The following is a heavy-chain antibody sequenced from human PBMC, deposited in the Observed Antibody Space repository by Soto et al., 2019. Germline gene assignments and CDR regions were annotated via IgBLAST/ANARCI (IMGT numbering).Heavy chain of an antibody. Sequence: SVKVSCKACGGTFSRYSISWVRQAPGQGLEWMGGIIPIFGTANYAQKSQGRVTITADESTSTAYMELSSLRSEDTAVYYCASNPSGELELRAVAFDIWGQGTMVTVSS. CDR1: GGTFSRYS. V-gene: IGHV1-69*13. D-gene: IGHD1-7*01. CDR2: IIPIFGTA. CDR3: ASNPSGELELRAVAFDI. J-gene: IGHJ3*02.